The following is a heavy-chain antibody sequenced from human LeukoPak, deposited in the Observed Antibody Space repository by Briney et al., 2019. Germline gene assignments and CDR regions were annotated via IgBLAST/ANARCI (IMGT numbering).Heavy chain of an antibody. Sequence: ASVKVSCKAPGYIFTGYYMHWVRQAPGQGLEWMGWINPNSGDTNYAQKFQGRIIMTRDTSITTAYMELSRLTSDDTATYYYASFASGWYSNYWGQGTLVTVPS. CDR3: ASFASGWYSNY. CDR1: GYIFTGYY. CDR2: INPNSGDT. D-gene: IGHD6-19*01. V-gene: IGHV1-2*02. J-gene: IGHJ4*02.